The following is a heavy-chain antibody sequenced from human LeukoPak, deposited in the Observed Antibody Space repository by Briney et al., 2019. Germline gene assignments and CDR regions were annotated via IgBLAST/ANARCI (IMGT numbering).Heavy chain of an antibody. V-gene: IGHV1-3*01. CDR3: ARDGPHDYGDYVLDYYYYYGMDV. CDR2: INAGNGNT. D-gene: IGHD4-17*01. CDR1: EYTFTSYA. J-gene: IGHJ6*02. Sequence: ASVKVSCKASEYTFTSYAMHWVRQAPGQRLEWMGWINAGNGNTKYSQKFQGRVTITRDTSASTAYMELSSLRSEDTAVYYCARDGPHDYGDYVLDYYYYYGMDVWGQGTTVTVSS.